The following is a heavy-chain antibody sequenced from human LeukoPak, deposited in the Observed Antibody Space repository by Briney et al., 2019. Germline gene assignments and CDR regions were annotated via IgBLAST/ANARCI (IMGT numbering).Heavy chain of an antibody. CDR2: ISGSGGST. CDR3: AKKEEHYYDSSGYYYVY. CDR1: GFTFSSYA. Sequence: GGSLRLSCAASGFTFSSYAMSWVRQAPGKWLEWVSAISGSGGSTYYADSVKGRFTISRDNSKNTLYLQMNSLRAEDTAVYYCAKKEEHYYDSSGYYYVYWGQGTLVTVSS. D-gene: IGHD3-22*01. J-gene: IGHJ4*02. V-gene: IGHV3-23*01.